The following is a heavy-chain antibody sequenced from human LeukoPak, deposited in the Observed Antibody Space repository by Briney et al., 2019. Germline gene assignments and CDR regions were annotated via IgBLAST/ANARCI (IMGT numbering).Heavy chain of an antibody. V-gene: IGHV3-48*03. Sequence: GGALRLSCVASGVIFSRYEVNWVRQGPRKGLEWVPYISTSGSGTYYPDSVKGRFTISRDNAKNSLYLQMNSLRAEDTAVYYCARRGFYDTSGYLFDYWGQGTLVTVSS. D-gene: IGHD3-22*01. CDR2: ISTSGSGT. CDR3: ARRGFYDTSGYLFDY. CDR1: GVIFSRYE. J-gene: IGHJ4*02.